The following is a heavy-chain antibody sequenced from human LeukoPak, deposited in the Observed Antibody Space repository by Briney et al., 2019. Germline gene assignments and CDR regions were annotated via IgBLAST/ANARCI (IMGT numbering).Heavy chain of an antibody. Sequence: SVKVSCKASGGTFSSYAISWVRQAPGQGLEWMGGIIPIFGTANYAQKFQGRVTITTDESTSTAYMELSSLRSEDTAVYYCARARSSLYYYDSSGYYSSDDYWGQGTLVTVSS. CDR3: ARARSSLYYYDSSGYYSSDDY. CDR1: GGTFSSYA. V-gene: IGHV1-69*05. CDR2: IIPIFGTA. D-gene: IGHD3-22*01. J-gene: IGHJ4*02.